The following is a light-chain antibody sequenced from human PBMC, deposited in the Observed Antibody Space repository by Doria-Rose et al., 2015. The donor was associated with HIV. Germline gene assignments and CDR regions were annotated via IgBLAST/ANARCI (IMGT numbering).Light chain of an antibody. V-gene: IGKV3-20*01. J-gene: IGKJ1*01. Sequence: EIMLTQSPGTLSLSPGERATLSCGASQSFSSTYLAWYQQKPGQAPSLLIYDGSTRATGIPNRLSASGSGTDFTLTINRLEPEDFALYYCHQYGTSWTFGQGTKVEI. CDR1: QSFSSTY. CDR3: HQYGTSWT. CDR2: DGS.